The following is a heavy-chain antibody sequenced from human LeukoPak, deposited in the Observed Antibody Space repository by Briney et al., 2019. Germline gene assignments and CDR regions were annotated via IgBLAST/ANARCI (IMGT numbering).Heavy chain of an antibody. D-gene: IGHD1-26*01. V-gene: IGHV3-49*03. Sequence: GGSLRLSCTASGFTFGDYAMSWFRQAPGKGLEWVGFIRSKAYGGTTEYAASVKGRFTISSAKSKSIVYLQMNRLKTEDTAVYYCTRDRVGATFDYWGQGTLVTVSS. CDR1: GFTFGDYA. CDR2: IRSKAYGGTT. J-gene: IGHJ4*02. CDR3: TRDRVGATFDY.